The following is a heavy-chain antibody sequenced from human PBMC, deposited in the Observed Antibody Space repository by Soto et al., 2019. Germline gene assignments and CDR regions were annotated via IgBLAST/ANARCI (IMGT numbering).Heavy chain of an antibody. V-gene: IGHV1-58*01. CDR2: IVVGSGNA. D-gene: IGHD5-18*01. CDR1: GFTFTRSA. Sequence: SVKVSCKASGFTFTRSAVQWVRQARGQRLEWIGWIVVGSGNAHSAQKFQGRVTMTRDTSTTTIFMELSSLRFEDTAVYYCARGREYSFGYNYFDAWGPGTLVTVSS. J-gene: IGHJ5*02. CDR3: ARGREYSFGYNYFDA.